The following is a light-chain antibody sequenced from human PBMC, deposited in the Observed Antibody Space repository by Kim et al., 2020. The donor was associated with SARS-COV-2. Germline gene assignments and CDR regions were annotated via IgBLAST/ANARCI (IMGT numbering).Light chain of an antibody. CDR1: KLGDNY. Sequence: VSPGQTASVSCSGDKLGDNYASWYQQKPSQSPVMVIYQDSKRPSGIPERFSGSNSGNTATLTIRGTQAMDEADYYCQAWDGSTWMFGGGTKLTVL. CDR2: QDS. CDR3: QAWDGSTWM. J-gene: IGLJ3*02. V-gene: IGLV3-1*01.